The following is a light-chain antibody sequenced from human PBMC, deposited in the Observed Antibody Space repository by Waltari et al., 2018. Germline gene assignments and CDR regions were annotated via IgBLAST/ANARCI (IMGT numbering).Light chain of an antibody. Sequence: QSALTQPASVSGSPGQSITFSCTGDSSDGGGYNYVSWYHQQPGKAPRLMIYDVSIRPSGVSNRFSGSKSGNTASLTISGLQAEDEADYYCSSYSRTSTLVVFGGGTKLAVL. CDR3: SSYSRTSTLVV. CDR2: DVS. V-gene: IGLV2-14*03. J-gene: IGLJ2*01. CDR1: SSDGGGYNY.